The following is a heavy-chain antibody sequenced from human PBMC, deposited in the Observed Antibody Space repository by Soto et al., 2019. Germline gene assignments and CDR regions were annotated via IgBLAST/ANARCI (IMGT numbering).Heavy chain of an antibody. D-gene: IGHD6-19*01. CDR1: GYSFTSYW. V-gene: IGHV5-51*01. CDR3: ARGPIAVAGRYYYGMDV. J-gene: IGHJ6*01. CDR2: IYPGDSDT. Sequence: PGESLKISCKGSGYSFTSYWIGWVRQMPVKGLEWMGIIYPGDSDTRYSPSFQGQATISADKSISTAYLQWSSLKASDTAMYYCARGPIAVAGRYYYGMDVWGQGTTVTVYS.